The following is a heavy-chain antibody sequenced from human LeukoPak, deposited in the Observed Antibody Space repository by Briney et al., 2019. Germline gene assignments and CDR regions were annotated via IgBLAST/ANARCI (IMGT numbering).Heavy chain of an antibody. V-gene: IGHV1-24*01. CDR2: FDPEDGET. D-gene: IGHD1-26*01. J-gene: IGHJ4*02. CDR1: GYTLTELS. CDR3: ATGHIVGARNFDY. Sequence: ASVKASCKVSGYTLTELSMHWVRQAPGKGLEWMGGFDPEDGETIYAQKFQGRVTMTEDTSTDTAYMELSSLRSEDTAVYYCATGHIVGARNFDYWGQGTLVTVSS.